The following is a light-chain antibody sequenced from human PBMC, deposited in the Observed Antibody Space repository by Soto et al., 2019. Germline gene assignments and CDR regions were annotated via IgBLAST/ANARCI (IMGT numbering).Light chain of an antibody. CDR1: SSDVGGYNY. CDR2: DVS. J-gene: IGLJ3*02. Sequence: QSALTQSASVSGSPGQSITISCTGTSSDVGGYNYVSWYQQHPGKAPKLIIYDVSNRPSGVSTRFSGSQSGNTASLTISGLQAEDEADYSCSSYTSTNSWVFGGGTKLTVL. V-gene: IGLV2-14*01. CDR3: SSYTSTNSWV.